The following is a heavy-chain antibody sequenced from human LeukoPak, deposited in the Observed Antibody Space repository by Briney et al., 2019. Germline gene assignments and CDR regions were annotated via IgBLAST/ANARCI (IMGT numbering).Heavy chain of an antibody. Sequence: GGSLRLSCAASGFTFSSSSMNWVRQAPGKGLEWVSSISSSSTNIYYADSVKGRFTISRDNAKNSLYLQMNSLRAEDTAVYYCARDQKSTYYYDTSGDNWFDPWGQGTLVTVSS. CDR2: ISSSSTNI. D-gene: IGHD3-22*01. CDR1: GFTFSSSS. CDR3: ARDQKSTYYYDTSGDNWFDP. V-gene: IGHV3-21*01. J-gene: IGHJ5*02.